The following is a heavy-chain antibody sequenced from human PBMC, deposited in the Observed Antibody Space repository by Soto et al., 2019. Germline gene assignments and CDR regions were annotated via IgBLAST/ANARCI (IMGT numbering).Heavy chain of an antibody. CDR1: GGTFGSYA. Sequence: ASVKVSCKASGGTFGSYAISWVRQAPGQGLEWMGGIIPIFGTANYAQKFQGRVTITADKSTSTAYMELSSLRSEDTAVYYCATTLGWPYYDSSGYYYRTDYWGQGTLVTVSS. CDR2: IIPIFGTA. D-gene: IGHD3-22*01. CDR3: ATTLGWPYYDSSGYYYRTDY. V-gene: IGHV1-69*06. J-gene: IGHJ4*02.